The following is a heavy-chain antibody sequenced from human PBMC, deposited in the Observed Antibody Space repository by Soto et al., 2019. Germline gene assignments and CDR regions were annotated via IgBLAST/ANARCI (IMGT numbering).Heavy chain of an antibody. CDR2: INHSGST. Sequence: SETLSLTCAVYGVSFSGYYWSWIRQPPGKGLEWIGEINHSGSTNYNPSLKSRVTISVDTSKNQFSLKLSSVTAADTAVYYCELYGDFDYWGQGTLVTVSS. CDR3: ELYGDFDY. D-gene: IGHD2-8*01. J-gene: IGHJ4*02. CDR1: GVSFSGYY. V-gene: IGHV4-34*01.